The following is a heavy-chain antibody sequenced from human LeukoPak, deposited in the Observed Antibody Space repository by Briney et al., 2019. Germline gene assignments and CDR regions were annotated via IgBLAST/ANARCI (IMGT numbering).Heavy chain of an antibody. Sequence: KPSETLSLTCTVSRGSISSYFWSCIRRPAGKGREWFGRIYSSRSTKYNTSLNSRLTISVDKSKNHFSPRQSSVIAADTAVYYCAGMATRAIGGFDIWGQGTMVTVSP. CDR3: AGMATRAIGGFDI. CDR2: IYSSRST. V-gene: IGHV4-4*07. J-gene: IGHJ3*02. CDR1: RGSISSYF. D-gene: IGHD1-1*01.